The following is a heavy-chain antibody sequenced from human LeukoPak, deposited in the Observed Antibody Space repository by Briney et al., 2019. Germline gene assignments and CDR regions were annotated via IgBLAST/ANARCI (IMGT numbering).Heavy chain of an antibody. D-gene: IGHD5-18*01. CDR2: IYTSGST. Sequence: SQTLSLTCTVSGGSISSGSYYWSWIRQPAGKGLEWIGRIYTSGSTNYNPSLKSRVTISVDTSKNQFSLKLSSVTAVDTAVYYCARSGYSYGFYYYYCMDVWGKGTTVTVSS. CDR3: ARSGYSYGFYYYYCMDV. J-gene: IGHJ6*03. CDR1: GGSISSGSYY. V-gene: IGHV4-61*02.